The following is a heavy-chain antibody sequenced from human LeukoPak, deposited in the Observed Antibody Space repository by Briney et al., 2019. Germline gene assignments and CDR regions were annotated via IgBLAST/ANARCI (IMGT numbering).Heavy chain of an antibody. CDR2: ISDSGGST. CDR3: AKDRRYFDY. Sequence: PGGSLRLSCAASGFTFSSYSMSWVRQAPGKGLEWVSVISDSGGSTYYADSVKGRFTISRDNSKNTLSLQTNSLRAEDTAVYYCAKDRRYFDYWGQGTLVTVSS. CDR1: GFTFSSYS. J-gene: IGHJ4*02. V-gene: IGHV3-23*01.